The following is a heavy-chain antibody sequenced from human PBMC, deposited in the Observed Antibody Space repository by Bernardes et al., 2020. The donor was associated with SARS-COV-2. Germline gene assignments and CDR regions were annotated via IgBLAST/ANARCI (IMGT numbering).Heavy chain of an antibody. CDR1: GYTFTDYY. Sequence: ASVKVSCKASGYTFTDYYMSWVRQAPGQGLEWMGWINPNSGGTNYAQKFQGRVTMTCDTSISTAYMDLSRLRSDDTAVYYCARVGSGTYPPDFDYWGQGTLATVSS. CDR3: ARVGSGTYPPDFDY. D-gene: IGHD3-3*01. J-gene: IGHJ4*02. V-gene: IGHV1-2*02. CDR2: INPNSGGT.